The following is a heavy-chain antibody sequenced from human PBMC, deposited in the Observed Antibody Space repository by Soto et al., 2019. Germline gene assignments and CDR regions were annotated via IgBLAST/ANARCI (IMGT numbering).Heavy chain of an antibody. CDR1: SYTFSSYG. CDR2: ISYDGSNK. D-gene: IGHD3-22*01. J-gene: IGHJ4*02. Sequence: LRVSGAASSYTFSSYGMHWVRQAPGKGLEWVAVISYDGSNKYYADSVKGRFTISRDNSKNTLYLQMNSLRAEDTAVYYCAKLGGYYDSSGAAYWGQGTLVTVSS. CDR3: AKLGGYYDSSGAAY. V-gene: IGHV3-30*18.